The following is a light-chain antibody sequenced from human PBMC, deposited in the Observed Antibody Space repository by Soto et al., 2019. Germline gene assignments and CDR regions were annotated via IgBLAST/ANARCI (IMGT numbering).Light chain of an antibody. Sequence: QSVLTQPPSASGTPGQRVTISCSGSSSNIGSNTVNWYQQLPGTAPKLLIYGNNQRPSGVPDRFSGSKSGTSVSLAISGLQSEDEAEYYCAAWDDSLNGHVVFGGGTKLTVL. CDR1: SSNIGSNT. V-gene: IGLV1-44*01. J-gene: IGLJ2*01. CDR2: GNN. CDR3: AAWDDSLNGHVV.